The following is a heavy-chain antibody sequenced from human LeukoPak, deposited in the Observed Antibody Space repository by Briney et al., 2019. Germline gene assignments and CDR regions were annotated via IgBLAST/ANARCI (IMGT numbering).Heavy chain of an antibody. J-gene: IGHJ3*02. CDR1: GFTFSNYW. CDR3: ASSTYSGSHWDAFDI. Sequence: GGSLRLSCAASGFTFSNYWMSWVRQAPGKGLEWVANIKHDGSDKYYLDSVKGRFTLSRDNAKNSLFLQMNSLRAEDAAVYYCASSTYSGSHWDAFDIWGQGTMVTVSS. D-gene: IGHD1-26*01. V-gene: IGHV3-7*01. CDR2: IKHDGSDK.